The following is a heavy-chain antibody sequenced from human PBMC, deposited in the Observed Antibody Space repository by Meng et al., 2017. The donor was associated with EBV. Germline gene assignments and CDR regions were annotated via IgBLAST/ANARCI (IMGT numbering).Heavy chain of an antibody. V-gene: IGHV1-2*06. J-gene: IGHJ4*02. CDR1: GYTFTGYY. D-gene: IGHD6-19*01. CDR2: INPNSGGT. CDR3: ARVGIAVAGTGDY. Sequence: QVRLVQSGAEVKKPGASVKVSCKASGYTFTGYYMHWVRQAPGQGLEWMGRINPNSGGTNHAQKFQGRVTMTRDTSISTAYMELSRLRSDDTAVYYCARVGIAVAGTGDYWGQGTLVTVSS.